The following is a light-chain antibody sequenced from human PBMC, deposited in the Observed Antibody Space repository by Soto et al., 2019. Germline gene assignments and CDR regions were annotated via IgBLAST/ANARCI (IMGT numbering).Light chain of an antibody. V-gene: IGLV2-11*01. Sequence: QSALTQPRSVSGSPGQSVTLSCTGTSSDVGGYNYVSWYQQHPGKAPKVMIYDVSKRPSGVPDRFSGSKSGNTASLTISGLQAEDEADYYCCSYAGSRVVFGGGTQLTVL. CDR1: SSDVGGYNY. CDR2: DVS. J-gene: IGLJ2*01. CDR3: CSYAGSRVV.